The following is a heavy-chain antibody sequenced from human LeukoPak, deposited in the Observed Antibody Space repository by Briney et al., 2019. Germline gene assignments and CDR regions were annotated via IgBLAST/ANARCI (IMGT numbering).Heavy chain of an antibody. CDR2: ISGSGGST. CDR1: GFTFSSYA. J-gene: IGHJ4*02. V-gene: IGHV3-23*01. D-gene: IGHD6-19*01. Sequence: GGSLRLSCAASGFTFSSYAMSWVRQAPGKGLEWVSAISGSGGSTYYADSVKGRFTISRDNSKNTLYLQMNSLRAEDTAVYYCAKAPVLGYGSGPTSAPFDYWGQGTLVTVSS. CDR3: AKAPVLGYGSGPTSAPFDY.